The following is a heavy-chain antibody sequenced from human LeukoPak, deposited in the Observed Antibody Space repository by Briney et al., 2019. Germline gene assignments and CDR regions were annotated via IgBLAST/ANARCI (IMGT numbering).Heavy chain of an antibody. CDR3: TRAVAGHPD. CDR2: INHSGYT. Sequence: SETLSLTCAVSGVPFSNYYWSWVRQSPRQGLEWIGEINHSGYTNYNPSLKSRVTMSIDTWKNQFSLRLTSVSAADTGVYYCTRAVAGHPDWGQGTLVTVSS. D-gene: IGHD6-19*01. V-gene: IGHV4-34*01. CDR1: GVPFSNYY. J-gene: IGHJ4*02.